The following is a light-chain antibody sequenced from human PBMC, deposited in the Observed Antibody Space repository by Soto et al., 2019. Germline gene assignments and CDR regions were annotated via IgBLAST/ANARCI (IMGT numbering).Light chain of an antibody. Sequence: QAVGTQEPSLTVSPGGTVSLTCGSSTGAVTSGHYPYWFQQKPGQAPRTLIYDTNNRHSWTPARFSGSLLGGKSALTLSGAQPEDEADYYCLLSSSGARVFGGGTKLTVL. CDR1: TGAVTSGHY. J-gene: IGLJ3*02. CDR2: DTN. V-gene: IGLV7-46*01. CDR3: LLSSSGARV.